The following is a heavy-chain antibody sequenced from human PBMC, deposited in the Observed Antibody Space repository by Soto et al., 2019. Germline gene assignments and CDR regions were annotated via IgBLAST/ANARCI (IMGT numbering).Heavy chain of an antibody. CDR1: GGSIVTSSYY. J-gene: IGHJ6*02. D-gene: IGHD1-1*01. V-gene: IGHV4-39*01. CDR2: IYYSGNT. CDR3: ARLPQEYNYYGMDV. Sequence: SETLSLTCTVSGGSIVTSSYYWGWIRQPPGKGLEWLGHIYYSGNTYYHPSLKSRVTISVDTSRNQFSLRLSSVTAADTAVYYCARLPQEYNYYGMDVWGQGTTVTVSS.